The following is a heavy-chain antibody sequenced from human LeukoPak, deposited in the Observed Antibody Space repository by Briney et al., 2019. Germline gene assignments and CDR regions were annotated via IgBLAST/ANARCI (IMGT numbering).Heavy chain of an antibody. CDR1: GFTFSNYW. Sequence: GGSLKLSCEGSGFTFSNYWMGWVRQAPGKGLQWVANIKTDGSEKYYVDSVKGRFTISRDNAKNSLYLQMNSLRAEDTAVYYCATHCSLNRREVQFWGQGTLLTVSS. CDR2: IKTDGSEK. CDR3: ATHCSLNRREVQF. J-gene: IGHJ1*01. V-gene: IGHV3-7*01. D-gene: IGHD2-15*01.